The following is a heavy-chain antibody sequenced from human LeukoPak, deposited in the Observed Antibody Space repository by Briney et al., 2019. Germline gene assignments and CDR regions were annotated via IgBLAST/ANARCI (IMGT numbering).Heavy chain of an antibody. V-gene: IGHV3-11*05. CDR1: GFTFSDYY. D-gene: IGHD1-14*01. Sequence: GGSLRLSCAVSGFTFSDYYMSWIRQAPGKGLECVSYISTSSSLIKYADSVKGRFTISRDNAKKSLYLQMNSLRAEDTAMYYCARAYPEYLDLWGQGTLVTVSS. CDR3: ARAYPEYLDL. CDR2: ISTSSSLI. J-gene: IGHJ4*02.